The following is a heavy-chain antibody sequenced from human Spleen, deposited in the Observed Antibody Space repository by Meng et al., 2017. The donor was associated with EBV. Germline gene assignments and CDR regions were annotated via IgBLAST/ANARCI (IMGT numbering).Heavy chain of an antibody. Sequence: QVQLQESGPGLVKPSVXXXXXCXVSGGSVTSGGYYWSWIRQPPGKGLEWIGSIYYSGGTYYNPSLKSRVTISVDTSKNQFSLKLSSVTAADTAVYYCARVNGVNDWVYYFDYWGQGTLVTVSS. D-gene: IGHD7-27*01. CDR1: GGSVTSGGYY. CDR3: ARVNGVNDWVYYFDY. V-gene: IGHV4-30-4*02. J-gene: IGHJ4*02. CDR2: IYYSGGT.